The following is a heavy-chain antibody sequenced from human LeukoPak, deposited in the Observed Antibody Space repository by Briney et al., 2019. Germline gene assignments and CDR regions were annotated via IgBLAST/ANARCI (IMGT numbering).Heavy chain of an antibody. CDR3: ARSLAYYDILTGYYYYYYYGMDV. D-gene: IGHD3-9*01. CDR1: GFTFSDYY. J-gene: IGHJ6*04. Sequence: GGSLRLSCAASGFTFSDYYMSWIRQAPGKGLEWVSYISSSSSYTNYADSVKGRFTISRDNAKNSLFLQMNSLRAEDTAVYYCARSLAYYDILTGYYYYYYYGMDVWGKGNTVTVSS. CDR2: ISSSSSYT. V-gene: IGHV3-11*06.